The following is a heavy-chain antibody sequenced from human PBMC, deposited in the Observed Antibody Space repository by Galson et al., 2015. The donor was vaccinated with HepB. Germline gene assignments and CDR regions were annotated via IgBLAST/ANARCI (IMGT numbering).Heavy chain of an antibody. Sequence: SVKVSCKASGYTFTSYAMHWVRQAPGQRLEWMGWINAGNGNTKYSQKFQGRVTITRDTSASTAYMELSSLRSEDTAVYYCARVYYYGSGNPYYGMDVWGQGTTVTVSS. J-gene: IGHJ6*02. CDR2: INAGNGNT. CDR1: GYTFTSYA. CDR3: ARVYYYGSGNPYYGMDV. D-gene: IGHD3-10*01. V-gene: IGHV1-3*01.